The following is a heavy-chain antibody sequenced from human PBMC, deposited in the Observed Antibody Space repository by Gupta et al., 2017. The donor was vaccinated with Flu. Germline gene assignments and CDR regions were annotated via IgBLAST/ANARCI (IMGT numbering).Heavy chain of an antibody. V-gene: IGHV2-5*02. Sequence: RQPPGKALEWLAIIYSDDDKHYSPSLESRLTIAKDTSKNQVVLVMTNMDPMDTAMYYCARRRPPTGGDWFDSWGQGTLVTVSS. CDR2: IYSDDDK. CDR3: ARRRPPTGGDWFDS. J-gene: IGHJ5*01. D-gene: IGHD6-25*01.